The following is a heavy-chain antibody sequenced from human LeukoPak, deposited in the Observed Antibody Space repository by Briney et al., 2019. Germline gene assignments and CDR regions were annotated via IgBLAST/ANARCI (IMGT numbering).Heavy chain of an antibody. CDR3: ARGLGLWELLSFFDY. Sequence: SETLSLTCTVSGGSISSSSYYWGWIRQPPGKGLEWIGSIYYSGSTYYNPSLKSRVTISVDTSKNQFSLKLSSVTAADTAVYYCARGLGLWELLSFFDYWGQGTLVTVSS. CDR1: GGSISSSSYY. V-gene: IGHV4-39*07. D-gene: IGHD1-26*01. J-gene: IGHJ4*02. CDR2: IYYSGST.